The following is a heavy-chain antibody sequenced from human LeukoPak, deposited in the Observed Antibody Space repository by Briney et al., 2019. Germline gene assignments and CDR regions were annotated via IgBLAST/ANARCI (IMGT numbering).Heavy chain of an antibody. CDR3: ARRVTVTTLRYFDY. CDR1: GGSFSGYY. Sequence: PSETLSLTCAVYGGSFSGYYWSWIRQPPGKGLEWIGEINHSGSTNYNPSLKSRVTITVDTSKNQFSPKLSSVTAADTAVYYCARRVTVTTLRYFDYWGQGTLVTVSS. D-gene: IGHD4-17*01. V-gene: IGHV4-34*01. J-gene: IGHJ4*02. CDR2: INHSGST.